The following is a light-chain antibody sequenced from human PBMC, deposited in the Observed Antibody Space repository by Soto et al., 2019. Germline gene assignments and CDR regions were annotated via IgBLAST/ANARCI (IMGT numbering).Light chain of an antibody. J-gene: IGKJ1*01. CDR3: QQANSFPWT. CDR2: TAT. Sequence: DIQMTQSPSSVSASVGDRVTITCRASQGISRWLAWYQQKPGKAPKLLIYTATILQSGVPSRFSGSGSGTDFTLTISSLQPEDFATYYCQQANSFPWTFGQGTRVDIK. CDR1: QGISRW. V-gene: IGKV1-12*01.